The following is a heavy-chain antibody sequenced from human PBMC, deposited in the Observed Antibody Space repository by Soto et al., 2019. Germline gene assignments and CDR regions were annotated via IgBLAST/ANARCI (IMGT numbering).Heavy chain of an antibody. D-gene: IGHD3-16*02. Sequence: GGSLRLSCAASKFTFSDFAMHWVRQAPGKGLEWVGLISFDGSMKYYADSVKGRFTISRDNSKNTLYLQMNSLRAEDRAVYYCARDSFVHFGGVIADYWGQGTLVTVSS. J-gene: IGHJ4*02. V-gene: IGHV3-30-3*01. CDR1: KFTFSDFA. CDR2: ISFDGSMK. CDR3: ARDSFVHFGGVIADY.